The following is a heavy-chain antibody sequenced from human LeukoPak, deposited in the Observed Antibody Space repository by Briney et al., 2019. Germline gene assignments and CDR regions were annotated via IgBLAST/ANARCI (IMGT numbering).Heavy chain of an antibody. D-gene: IGHD3-3*01. CDR1: GGSFGGYY. J-gene: IGHJ6*02. CDR2: INHSGST. Sequence: PSETLSLTCAVYGGSFGGYYWSWLRQPPGKGLEWIGEINHSGSTNYNPSLKSRVTISVDTSKNQFSLKLSSVTAADTAVYYCARHEGDYDFWSGYNYYYYGMDVWGQGTTVTVSS. V-gene: IGHV4-34*01. CDR3: ARHEGDYDFWSGYNYYYYGMDV.